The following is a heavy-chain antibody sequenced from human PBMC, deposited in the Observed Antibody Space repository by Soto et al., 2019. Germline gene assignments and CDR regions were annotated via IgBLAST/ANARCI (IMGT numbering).Heavy chain of an antibody. V-gene: IGHV1-46*03. CDR3: ARVYPSDTRYGYVGNNWFDP. CDR1: GYTFTSYY. J-gene: IGHJ5*02. CDR2: INPSGGST. D-gene: IGHD5-18*01. Sequence: QVQLVQSGAEVKKPGASVKVSCKASGYTFTSYYMHWVRQAPGQGLEWMGIINPSGGSTSYAQKFKGRFTMTRDTSTSTIYMELSSLRSEDTAVYYCARVYPSDTRYGYVGNNWFDPWGQGTLVTVSS.